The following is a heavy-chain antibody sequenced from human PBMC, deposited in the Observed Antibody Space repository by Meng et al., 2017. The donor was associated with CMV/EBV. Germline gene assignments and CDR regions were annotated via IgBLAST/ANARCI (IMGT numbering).Heavy chain of an antibody. Sequence: GESLKISCAASGFTFSSYEMNWVRQAPGKGLEWVSYISSSGSTIYYADSVKGRFTISRDNAKNSMYLQKNSMRAEDTAVYYCAKEGEVTIFGVVSYYYYGMDVWGQGTTVTVSS. CDR2: ISSSGSTI. J-gene: IGHJ6*02. CDR1: GFTFSSYE. V-gene: IGHV3-48*03. CDR3: AKEGEVTIFGVVSYYYYGMDV. D-gene: IGHD3-3*01.